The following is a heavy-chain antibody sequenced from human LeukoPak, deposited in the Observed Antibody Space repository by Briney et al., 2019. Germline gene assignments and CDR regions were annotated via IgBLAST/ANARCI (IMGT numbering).Heavy chain of an antibody. Sequence: GGSLRLSCAASGFTFSSYAMSWVRQAPGKGLEWVSAISGSGGSTYYADSVKGRFTISRDNSKNTLYLQMNSLRAEDTAVYYCAKDPKLGIKGGYFDYWGQGTLVTVSS. J-gene: IGHJ4*02. V-gene: IGHV3-23*01. D-gene: IGHD7-27*01. CDR3: AKDPKLGIKGGYFDY. CDR1: GFTFSSYA. CDR2: ISGSGGST.